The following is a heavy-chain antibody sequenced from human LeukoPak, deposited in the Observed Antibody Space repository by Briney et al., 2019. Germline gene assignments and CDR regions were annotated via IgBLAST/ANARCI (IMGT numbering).Heavy chain of an antibody. CDR3: ARGYSGYDLADY. CDR2: MNPNSGNT. Sequence: ASVKVSFKSSGYTFTSYDINWVRQAPGQGLEWMGWMNPNSGNTGYAQKFQGRVTMTRNTSISTAYMELNSLRSEDTAVYYCARGYSGYDLADYWGQGTLVTVSS. J-gene: IGHJ4*02. CDR1: GYTFTSYD. D-gene: IGHD5-12*01. V-gene: IGHV1-8*01.